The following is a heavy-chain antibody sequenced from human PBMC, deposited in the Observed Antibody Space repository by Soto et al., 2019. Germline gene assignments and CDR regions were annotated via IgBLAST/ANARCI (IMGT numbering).Heavy chain of an antibody. CDR3: ARSAVAGAWYYYGMDV. CDR1: GFTFSSYW. J-gene: IGHJ6*02. Sequence: GGSLRLSCAASGFTFSSYWMSWVRQAPGKGLEWVANIKQDGSEKYYVDSGKGRFTISRDNAKNSLYLQMNSLRAEDTAVYYCARSAVAGAWYYYGMDVWGQGTTVTVSS. V-gene: IGHV3-7*05. D-gene: IGHD6-19*01. CDR2: IKQDGSEK.